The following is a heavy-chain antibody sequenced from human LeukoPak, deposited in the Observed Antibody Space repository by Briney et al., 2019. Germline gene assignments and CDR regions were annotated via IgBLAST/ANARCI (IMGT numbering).Heavy chain of an antibody. V-gene: IGHV3-23*01. CDR2: IFGSGGSP. CDR3: GKTTAGYSSGPKPARPVDY. Sequence: GGSLRLSCEASGFTFGRFAMYWVRQAPGKGLDWIAGIFGSGGSPHYADSVKGRFTISRDNSKNTVYLQINSLRAEDTAVYYCGKTTAGYSSGPKPARPVDYWGQGTLVTVSS. J-gene: IGHJ4*02. D-gene: IGHD5-18*01. CDR1: GFTFGRFA.